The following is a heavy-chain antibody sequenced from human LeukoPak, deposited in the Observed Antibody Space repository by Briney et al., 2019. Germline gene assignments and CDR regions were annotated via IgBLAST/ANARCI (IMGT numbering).Heavy chain of an antibody. CDR3: ARVIGFGSGSYNLFDY. V-gene: IGHV1-2*02. Sequence: ASGKVSCKASGYTFTGYYMHWVRQSPGQGLEWMGWINPNSGGTNYAQKFQGRVTMTRDTSISTAYMELSRLRSDDTAVYYCARVIGFGSGSYNLFDYWGQGTLVTVSS. CDR2: INPNSGGT. CDR1: GYTFTGYY. J-gene: IGHJ4*02. D-gene: IGHD3-10*01.